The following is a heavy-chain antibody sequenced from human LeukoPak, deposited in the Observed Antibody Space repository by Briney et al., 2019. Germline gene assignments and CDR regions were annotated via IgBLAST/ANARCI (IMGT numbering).Heavy chain of an antibody. J-gene: IGHJ4*02. Sequence: GGSLRLSCGASGFTFTTYWMSWVRQAPGKGLEWVAFIRSDGSNEDYVDSVKGRFTISRDNFDNTVNLQMNSLRAEDTAVYYCAKRGDSGAYSIDYWGQGTLVTVSS. D-gene: IGHD3-22*01. CDR3: AKRGDSGAYSIDY. CDR1: GFTFTTYW. CDR2: IRSDGSNE. V-gene: IGHV3-30*02.